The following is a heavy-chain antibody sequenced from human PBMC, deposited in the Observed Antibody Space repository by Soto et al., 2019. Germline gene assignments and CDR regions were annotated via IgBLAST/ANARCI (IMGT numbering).Heavy chain of an antibody. V-gene: IGHV4-31*03. Sequence: QVQLQESGPGLVKPSQTLSLTCTVSGGSISSVGYYWSWIRQHPGKGLEWIGYIYYSGSTYYNPSRKSRVTISVDTSKNQFALKLSSVTAADTAVYYCARTGGDYDHYYYGMDVWGQGTTVTVSS. CDR2: IYYSGST. J-gene: IGHJ6*02. CDR1: GGSISSVGYY. CDR3: ARTGGDYDHYYYGMDV. D-gene: IGHD4-17*01.